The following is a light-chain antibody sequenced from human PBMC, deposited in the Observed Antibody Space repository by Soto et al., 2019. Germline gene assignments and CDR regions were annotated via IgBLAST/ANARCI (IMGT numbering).Light chain of an antibody. Sequence: QSVLTQPPSVSGAPGQRVTISCTGSRSNIGAGYDVHWYQQLPGTAPILLIYGNSNRPSGVPDRFSGSKSGTSASLAITGLQAEDEADYYCQSYDSSLSGYVVFGGGTKLTVL. CDR2: GNS. CDR1: RSNIGAGYD. CDR3: QSYDSSLSGYVV. J-gene: IGLJ2*01. V-gene: IGLV1-40*01.